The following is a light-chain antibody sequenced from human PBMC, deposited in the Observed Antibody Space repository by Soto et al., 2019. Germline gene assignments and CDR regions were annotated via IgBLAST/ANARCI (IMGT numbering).Light chain of an antibody. CDR1: QSISSN. CDR2: RTS. Sequence: ETALTQSPATLSLSPGERATLSCRTSQSISSNLAWYQQKPGQAPRLLMFRTSSRATGFPARFSGSGSGTEFNLTISSLQSEDFGVYYCQQYNNWPRATFGGGTKVDIK. J-gene: IGKJ4*01. CDR3: QQYNNWPRAT. V-gene: IGKV3-15*01.